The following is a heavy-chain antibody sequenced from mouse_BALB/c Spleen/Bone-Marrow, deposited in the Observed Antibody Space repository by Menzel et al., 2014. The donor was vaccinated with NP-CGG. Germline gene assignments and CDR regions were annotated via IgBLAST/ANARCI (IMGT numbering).Heavy chain of an antibody. V-gene: IGHV1-80*01. J-gene: IGHJ2*01. CDR3: ARGGISVDY. CDR1: GYAFSVYW. Sequence: VKVVESGAELVRPGSSVKISCKASGYAFSVYWMNWVKQRPGQGLEWIGQIYPGDGDTNYNGKFKGRATLTADKSSNTAYTQLSSLTSEDSAVYFCARGGISVDYWGQGTTLTVSS. CDR2: IYPGDGDT.